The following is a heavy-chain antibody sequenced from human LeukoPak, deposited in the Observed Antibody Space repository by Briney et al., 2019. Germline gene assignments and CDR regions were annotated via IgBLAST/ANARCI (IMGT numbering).Heavy chain of an antibody. CDR1: GNTFTDLS. V-gene: IGHV1-24*01. J-gene: IGHJ4*02. D-gene: IGHD2/OR15-2a*01. CDR2: FDPEDDEI. CDR3: ATDFYRGRQFDY. Sequence: ASVKVSCKVSGNTFTDLSMNWVRQAPGKGLEWMGGFDPEDDEIIYAQKFQGRVTMTEDTSTATAYMDLSSLRPDDTAVYYCATDFYRGRQFDYWGQGTLVTVSS.